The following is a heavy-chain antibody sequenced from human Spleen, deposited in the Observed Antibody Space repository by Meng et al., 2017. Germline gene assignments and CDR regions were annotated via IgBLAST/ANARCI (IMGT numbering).Heavy chain of an antibody. CDR2: INWNGGST. D-gene: IGHD1-1*01. CDR3: ARHGVQVWTSYYFDY. V-gene: IGHV3-20*04. CDR1: GFNFGDYD. Sequence: GESLKISCAASGFNFGDYDMSWVRQVPGKGLEWVSAINWNGGSTAYVDSVKGRFSISRDNAKNSLFLQVHSLRAEDTAFYYCARHGVQVWTSYYFDYWGQGTLVTVSS. J-gene: IGHJ4*02.